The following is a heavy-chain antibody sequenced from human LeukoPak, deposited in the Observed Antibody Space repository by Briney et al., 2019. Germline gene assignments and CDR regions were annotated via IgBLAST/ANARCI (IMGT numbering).Heavy chain of an antibody. CDR1: GFTVSSNY. D-gene: IGHD6-6*01. J-gene: IGHJ4*02. Sequence: GGSLRLSCAASGFTVSSNYMSWVRQAPGKGLEWVSVIYSGGSTYYADSVKGRFTISRDNSKHTLYLQMNSLRVEDTAVYYCARDKLYSSSSEDYWGQGTLVTVSS. V-gene: IGHV3-53*01. CDR3: ARDKLYSSSSEDY. CDR2: IYSGGST.